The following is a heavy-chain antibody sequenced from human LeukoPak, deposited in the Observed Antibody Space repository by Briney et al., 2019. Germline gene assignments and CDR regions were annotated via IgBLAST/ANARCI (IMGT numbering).Heavy chain of an antibody. CDR1: GFTFSSYS. Sequence: GGSLRLSCEASGFTFSSYSMNWVRQAPGKGLEWVSYISSSSSTIYYADSVKGRFTISRDNAKNSLYLQMNSLRAEDTAVYYCARVGGLYGSYYWVDYWGQGTLVTVSS. CDR2: ISSSSSTI. D-gene: IGHD1-26*01. CDR3: ARVGGLYGSYYWVDY. V-gene: IGHV3-48*01. J-gene: IGHJ4*02.